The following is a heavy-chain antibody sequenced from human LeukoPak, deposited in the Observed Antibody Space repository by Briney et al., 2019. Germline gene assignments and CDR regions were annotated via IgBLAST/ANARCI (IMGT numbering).Heavy chain of an antibody. J-gene: IGHJ3*02. CDR3: ARDSAWYSYGYYAFDI. Sequence: GGSLRLSCAASGFTFDDYTMHWVRQAPGKGLEWVSLISWDGGSTYYADSVKGRFTISRDNSKNTLYLQMNSLRAEDTAVYYCARDSAWYSYGYYAFDIWGQGTMVTVSS. CDR1: GFTFDDYT. CDR2: ISWDGGST. D-gene: IGHD5-18*01. V-gene: IGHV3-43*01.